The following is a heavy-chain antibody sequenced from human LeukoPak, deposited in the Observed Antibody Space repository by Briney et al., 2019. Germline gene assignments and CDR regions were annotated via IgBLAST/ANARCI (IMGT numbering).Heavy chain of an antibody. CDR2: VNESGGT. CDR3: ARRKGIAAAGIWFDP. J-gene: IGHJ5*02. V-gene: IGHV4-34*01. Sequence: SETLSLTCAVYIDSFSNYHWNWIRQTPAKGMEWIGEVNESGGTNISPSLRSRVTISVDTSKNQFSLKLSSVTAADTAVYYCARRKGIAAAGIWFDPWGQGTLVTVSS. D-gene: IGHD6-13*01. CDR1: IDSFSNYH.